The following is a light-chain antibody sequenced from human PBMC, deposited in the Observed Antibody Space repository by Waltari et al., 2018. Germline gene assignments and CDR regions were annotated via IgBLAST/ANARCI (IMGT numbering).Light chain of an antibody. V-gene: IGLV1-47*01. Sequence: QSVLTQPPSPSGTPGPRVTISCSGSISHLGSNHLYWYQQVPGAAPRLLTYRNNQRPSGVPDRFSGSKFGTSASLAIDGLRSEDEAVYYCASWDDSHYVFGPGTKVTVL. CDR1: ISHLGSNH. CDR3: ASWDDSHYV. J-gene: IGLJ1*01. CDR2: RNN.